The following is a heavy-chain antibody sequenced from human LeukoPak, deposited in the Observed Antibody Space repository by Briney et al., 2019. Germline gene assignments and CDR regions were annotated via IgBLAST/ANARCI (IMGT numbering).Heavy chain of an antibody. CDR3: AIAPPYYYDSSGYLFDYYYMVV. V-gene: IGHV1-69*05. J-gene: IGHJ6*03. CDR2: IIPIFGTA. CDR1: GGTFSSYA. D-gene: IGHD3-22*01. Sequence: ASVKVSCKASGGTFSSYAISWVRQAPVQGLEWMGGIIPIFGTANYAQKFQGRVTITTDVSTSTAYMELSGLRSEDTAVYYCAIAPPYYYDSSGYLFDYYYMVVWGKGTTVTLSS.